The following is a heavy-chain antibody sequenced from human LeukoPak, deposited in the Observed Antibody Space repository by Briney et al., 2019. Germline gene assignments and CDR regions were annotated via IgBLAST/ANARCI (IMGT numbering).Heavy chain of an antibody. CDR3: VTDLGYCSSTSCYTDYGMDV. V-gene: IGHV3-30*19. CDR2: ISYDGSNK. Sequence: GGSLRLSCAASGFVFSTYGMHWVRQAPGKGLEWVAVISYDGSNKYYADSVKGRFTISRDNSKNTLYLQMNSLRAEDTAVYYCVTDLGYCSSTSCYTDYGMDVWGQGTTVTVSS. CDR1: GFVFSTYG. J-gene: IGHJ6*02. D-gene: IGHD2-2*02.